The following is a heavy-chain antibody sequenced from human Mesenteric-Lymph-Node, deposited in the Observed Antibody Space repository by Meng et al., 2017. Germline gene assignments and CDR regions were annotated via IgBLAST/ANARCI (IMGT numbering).Heavy chain of an antibody. CDR2: IYTSGST. V-gene: IGHV4-61*02. D-gene: IGHD5-24*01. Sequence: SETLSLTCTVSGGSISSGSYYWSWIRQPAGKGLEWIGRIYTSGSTNYNPSLKSRVTISVDTSKNQFSLKLSSVTAADTAVYYCARGVGWLQLDRGDYWGQGTLVTVSS. CDR1: GGSISSGSYY. CDR3: ARGVGWLQLDRGDY. J-gene: IGHJ4*02.